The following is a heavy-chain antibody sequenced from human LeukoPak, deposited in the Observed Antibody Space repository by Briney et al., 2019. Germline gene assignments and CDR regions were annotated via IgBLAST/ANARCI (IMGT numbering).Heavy chain of an antibody. Sequence: GGSLRLSCAASGFSFADYAMHWVRQAPGKGLEWVSGITWNSRSIGYADSVKGRFTISRDNAKNSLYLQMNSLRAEDTALYYCAKGAGGSGTYYNWFDSWGQGTLVTVSS. CDR2: ITWNSRSI. CDR3: AKGAGGSGTYYNWFDS. CDR1: GFSFADYA. V-gene: IGHV3-9*01. D-gene: IGHD3-10*01. J-gene: IGHJ5*01.